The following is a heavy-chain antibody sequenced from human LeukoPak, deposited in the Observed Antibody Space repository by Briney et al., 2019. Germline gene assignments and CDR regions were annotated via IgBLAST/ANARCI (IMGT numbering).Heavy chain of an antibody. CDR1: GFTFLSYG. D-gene: IGHD6-13*01. CDR2: IRYDGSNK. CDR3: AKVGPAAGQMYYYYYYYMDV. V-gene: IGHV3-30*02. J-gene: IGHJ6*03. Sequence: GGSLRVSCAASGFTFLSYGMHWVRQAPGKGLEWVAFIRYDGSNKYYADSVKGRFTISRDDSKNTLYLQMNSLRAEDTAVYYCAKVGPAAGQMYYYYYYYMDVWGKGTTVTVSS.